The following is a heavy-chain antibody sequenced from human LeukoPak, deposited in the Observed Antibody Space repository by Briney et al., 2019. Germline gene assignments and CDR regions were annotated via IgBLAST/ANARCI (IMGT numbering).Heavy chain of an antibody. J-gene: IGHJ6*03. CDR2: IYYSGST. CDR1: GYSISSGYY. CDR3: ASSRGGDIVVVVAATYYMDV. V-gene: IGHV4-38-2*01. D-gene: IGHD2-15*01. Sequence: KPSETLSLTCAVSGYSISSGYYWGWIRQPPGKGLEWIGSIYYSGSTYYNPSLKSRVTISVDTSKNQFSLKLSSVTAADTAVYYCASSRGGDIVVVVAATYYMDVWGKGTTVTVSS.